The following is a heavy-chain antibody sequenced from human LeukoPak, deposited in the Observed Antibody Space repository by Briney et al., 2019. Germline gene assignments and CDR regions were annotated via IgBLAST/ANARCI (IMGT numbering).Heavy chain of an antibody. V-gene: IGHV3-49*04. D-gene: IGHD5-24*01. CDR1: GFTFSDYA. CDR2: IRSKAYGGTT. J-gene: IGHJ4*02. Sequence: GGSLRLSCTASGFTFSDYAMSWVRQAPGKGREWVGFIRSKAYGGTTEYAASVKGRFTISRDDSKSIAYLQMNSLKTEDTAVYYCTRASRDGYSLNFDYWGQGTLVTVSS. CDR3: TRASRDGYSLNFDY.